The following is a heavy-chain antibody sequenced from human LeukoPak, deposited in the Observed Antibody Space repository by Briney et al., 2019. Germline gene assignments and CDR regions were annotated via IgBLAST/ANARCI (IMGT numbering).Heavy chain of an antibody. V-gene: IGHV3-21*01. CDR1: GFTFSSYS. CDR3: ARDRGTMVVAMDY. Sequence: GGSLRLSCAASGFTFSSYSMNWVRQAPGQGLEGVSSISTSSSYIYYADSVQGRFTISRDNAKNSLYLQMNSLRAEDTAVYYCARDRGTMVVAMDYWGQGTLVTVSS. D-gene: IGHD4/OR15-4a*01. J-gene: IGHJ4*02. CDR2: ISTSSSYI.